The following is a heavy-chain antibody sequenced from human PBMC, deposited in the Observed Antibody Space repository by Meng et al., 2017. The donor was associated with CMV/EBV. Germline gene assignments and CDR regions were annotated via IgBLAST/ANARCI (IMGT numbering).Heavy chain of an antibody. Sequence: SETLSLTCTVSGGSVSSGSYYWSWIRQPPGKGLEWIGYIYYRGSTNYNPSLKSRVTISVDTSKNQFSLKLSSVTAADTAVYYCARASGSLISFDYWGQGTLVTVSS. V-gene: IGHV4-61*01. CDR3: ARASGSLISFDY. CDR1: GGSVSSGSYY. CDR2: IYYRGST. J-gene: IGHJ4*02. D-gene: IGHD1-26*01.